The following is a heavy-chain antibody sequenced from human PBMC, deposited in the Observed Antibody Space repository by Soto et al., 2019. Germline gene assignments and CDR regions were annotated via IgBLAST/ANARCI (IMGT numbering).Heavy chain of an antibody. Sequence: EVQLVESGGGLVQPGGSLRLSCAASGFTFRTYWMHWVRQVPGKGLVWVSRIASDGSSTNYADSVKGRFTISRDNAKNTLYLQMNSLRAEDSAVYYGARDVSNAVDYWGQGTLVTVSS. CDR3: ARDVSNAVDY. V-gene: IGHV3-74*01. D-gene: IGHD4-4*01. J-gene: IGHJ4*02. CDR2: IASDGSST. CDR1: GFTFRTYW.